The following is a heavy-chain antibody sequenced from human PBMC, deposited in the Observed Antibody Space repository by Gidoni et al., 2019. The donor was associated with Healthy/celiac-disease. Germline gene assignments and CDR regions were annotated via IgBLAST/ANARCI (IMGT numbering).Heavy chain of an antibody. D-gene: IGHD4-17*01. J-gene: IGHJ5*02. Sequence: QVQLVQSGAAVKKPGSSVKVSCKASGGTFSSYAISWVRQAPGQGLEWMGGIIPIFGTANYAQKFQGRVTITADESTSTAYMELSSLRAEDTAVYYCARIHDDYGDYVWFDPWGQGTLVTVSS. CDR2: IIPIFGTA. CDR1: GGTFSSYA. CDR3: ARIHDDYGDYVWFDP. V-gene: IGHV1-69*01.